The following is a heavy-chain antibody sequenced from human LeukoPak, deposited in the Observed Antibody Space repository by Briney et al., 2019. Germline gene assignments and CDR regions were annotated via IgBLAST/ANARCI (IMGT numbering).Heavy chain of an antibody. CDR1: GFTFSTYS. J-gene: IGHJ1*01. V-gene: IGHV3-48*01. D-gene: IGHD6-6*01. CDR2: ISSSSSTI. CDR3: AKDREYSTSPEYFQH. Sequence: GGSLRLSCAASGFTFSTYSMNWVRQAPGKGLEWVSYISSSSSTIYYADSVKGRFTISRDNAKNSLYLQMNSLRAEDTAVYYCAKDREYSTSPEYFQHWGQGTLVTVSS.